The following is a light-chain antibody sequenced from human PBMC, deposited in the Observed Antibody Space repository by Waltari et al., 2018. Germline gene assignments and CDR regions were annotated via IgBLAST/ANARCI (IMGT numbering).Light chain of an antibody. CDR1: PAAVTSGHY. V-gene: IGLV7-46*01. CDR2: DTS. Sequence: QAVVTQEPSLTVSPGGTVTPTCGSSPAAVTSGHYPYWFQQKPGQAPRTLIYDTSNQHSWTPARFSGSLLGGKAALTLSGAQPEDEADYYCLLSYSGGGVFGGGTKLTVL. CDR3: LLSYSGGGV. J-gene: IGLJ3*02.